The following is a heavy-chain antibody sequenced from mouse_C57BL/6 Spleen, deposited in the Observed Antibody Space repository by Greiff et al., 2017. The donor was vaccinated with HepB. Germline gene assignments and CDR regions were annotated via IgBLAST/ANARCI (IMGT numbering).Heavy chain of an antibody. Sequence: VQLQQSGPVLVKPGASVKMSCKASGYTFTDYYMNWVKQSHGKSLEWIGVINPYNGGTSYNQKFKGKATLTVDKSSSTAYMELNSLTSEDSAVYYCAYYYGSSWNYWGQGTTLTVSS. J-gene: IGHJ2*01. CDR1: GYTFTDYY. CDR2: INPYNGGT. CDR3: AYYYGSSWNY. V-gene: IGHV1-19*01. D-gene: IGHD1-1*01.